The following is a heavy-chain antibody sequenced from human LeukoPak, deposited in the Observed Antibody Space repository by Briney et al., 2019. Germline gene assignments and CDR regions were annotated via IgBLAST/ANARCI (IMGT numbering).Heavy chain of an antibody. Sequence: SETLSLTCAVSGGSISSGGYYWSWIRQHPGRGLEWIGFIYDGGRNYYNPSLKGRVTISVDTSKNQFSLKLSSVTAADTAVYYCARVTICGGPTFDSSGHRTPGTAS. CDR1: GGSISSGGYY. CDR3: ARVTICGGPTFDS. J-gene: IGHJ4*01. D-gene: IGHD2-21*01. V-gene: IGHV4-31*11. CDR2: IYDGGRN.